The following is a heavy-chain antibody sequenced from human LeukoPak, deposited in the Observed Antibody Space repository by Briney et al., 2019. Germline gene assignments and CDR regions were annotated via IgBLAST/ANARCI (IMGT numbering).Heavy chain of an antibody. D-gene: IGHD1-26*01. V-gene: IGHV1-69*01. Sequence: SVRVPCKASGGTFSSYAISWVRQAPGQGLEWMGGIIPIFGTANYAQKFQGRVTITADESTSTAYMELSSLRSEDTAVYYCARPLHSGSYFGRDLYYYYGMGVWGQGTTVTVSS. CDR1: GGTFSSYA. J-gene: IGHJ6*02. CDR2: IIPIFGTA. CDR3: ARPLHSGSYFGRDLYYYYGMGV.